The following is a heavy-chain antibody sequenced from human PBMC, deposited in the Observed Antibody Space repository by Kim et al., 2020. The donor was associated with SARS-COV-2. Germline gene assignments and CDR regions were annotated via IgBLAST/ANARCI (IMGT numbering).Heavy chain of an antibody. CDR3: ASAPLDAFDI. J-gene: IGHJ3*02. CDR2: IHYSGST. CDR1: GGSISSSSYY. Sequence: SETLSLTCTVSGGSISSSSYYWGWIRQPPGKGLEWIGSIHYSGSTYYNPSLKSRVTISVDTSKNQFSLKLRSVTAADTAVYYCASAPLDAFDIWGQGTMV. V-gene: IGHV4-39*01.